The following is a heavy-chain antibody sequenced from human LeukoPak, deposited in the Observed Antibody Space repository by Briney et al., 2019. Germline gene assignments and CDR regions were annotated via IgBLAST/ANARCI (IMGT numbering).Heavy chain of an antibody. CDR3: AKDDDWGRYKH. V-gene: IGHV3-23*01. CDR2: ISGSGGST. Sequence: QPGGSLGLSCAASGFTFRRYGMNWVRQAPGKGLEWVSAISGSGGSTYYGDSVRGRFTISRDNFKNTLSLQVNSLRAEDTAMYYCAKDDDWGRYKHWGQGTLVTVSS. D-gene: IGHD3-16*01. J-gene: IGHJ1*01. CDR1: GFTFRRYG.